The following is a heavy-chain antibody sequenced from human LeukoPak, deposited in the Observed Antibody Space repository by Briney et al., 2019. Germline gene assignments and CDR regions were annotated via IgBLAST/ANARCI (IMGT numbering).Heavy chain of an antibody. CDR2: LYSNGNSI. J-gene: IGHJ4*02. CDR3: VTSATVCPRE. V-gene: IGHV3-74*01. D-gene: IGHD3-10*01. Sequence: GGSLRLSGAASGIIFSNYWMHWLRQVPGKGLEWVSRLYSNGNSISYADSVKGRFTISRDNAKNTLYLPMNSLRAEDTAVYYCVTSATVCPREWGQGTLVTVSS. CDR1: GIIFSNYW.